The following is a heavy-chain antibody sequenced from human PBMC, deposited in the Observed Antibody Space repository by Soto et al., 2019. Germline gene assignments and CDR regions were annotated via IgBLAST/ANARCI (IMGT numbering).Heavy chain of an antibody. D-gene: IGHD3-9*01. Sequence: QPGGSLRLSCAASGFTFSSYAMSWVRQAPGKGLEWVSAISGSGGSTYYADSVKGRFTISRDNSKNTLYLQMNSLRAEDTAVYYCASPHVLRYFDWLLSGDFGMDVWGQGTTVTVSS. CDR3: ASPHVLRYFDWLLSGDFGMDV. CDR2: ISGSGGST. J-gene: IGHJ6*02. CDR1: GFTFSSYA. V-gene: IGHV3-23*01.